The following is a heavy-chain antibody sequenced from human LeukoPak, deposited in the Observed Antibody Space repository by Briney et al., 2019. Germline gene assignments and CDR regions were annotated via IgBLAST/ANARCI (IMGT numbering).Heavy chain of an antibody. Sequence: SVKVSCKASGGTFSGYAISWVRQAPGQGLEWMGGIIPIFGTANYAQKFQGRVTITTDESTSTAYMELSSLRSEDTAVYYCARAGITMVRGVIIPGAFDIWGQGTMVTVSS. D-gene: IGHD3-10*01. CDR2: IIPIFGTA. J-gene: IGHJ3*02. CDR3: ARAGITMVRGVIIPGAFDI. V-gene: IGHV1-69*05. CDR1: GGTFSGYA.